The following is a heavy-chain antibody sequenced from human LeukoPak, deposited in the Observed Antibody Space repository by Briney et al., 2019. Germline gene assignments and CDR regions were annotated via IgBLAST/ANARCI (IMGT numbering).Heavy chain of an antibody. J-gene: IGHJ6*02. CDR3: ARVLSSGWFYYGMDV. V-gene: IGHV3-33*01. CDR1: GFTFSSYG. Sequence: GSSQRLCCATSGFTFSSYGMHRVRHAPGKGLETVAVIWYDGSNKYYADSVKGRFTISRDNSKNTLYLQMNSLRAEDTAVYYCARVLSSGWFYYGMDVWGQGTTVNVSS. CDR2: IWYDGSNK. D-gene: IGHD6-19*01.